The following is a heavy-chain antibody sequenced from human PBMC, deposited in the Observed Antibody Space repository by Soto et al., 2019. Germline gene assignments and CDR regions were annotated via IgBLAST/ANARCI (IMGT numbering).Heavy chain of an antibody. CDR1: GFSFSSYD. Sequence: EEQLVQSGGGLVQPGGSLRLSCAASGFSFSSYDLFWVRQAPGKGLEYVSAVSRNGINTYYANSVKGRFTISRDNSKNIMYLQMGTLRAEDMAVYYCANTYYDFDVWGKGTTVIVSS. CDR2: VSRNGINT. D-gene: IGHD3-3*01. V-gene: IGHV3-64*01. CDR3: ANTYYDFDV. J-gene: IGHJ6*04.